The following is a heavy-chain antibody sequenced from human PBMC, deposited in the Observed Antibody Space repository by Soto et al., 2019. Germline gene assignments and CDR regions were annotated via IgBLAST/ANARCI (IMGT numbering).Heavy chain of an antibody. V-gene: IGHV3-30*18. Sequence: GGSLRLSCAASGFTFSSYGMHWVRQAPGKGLEWVAVISYDGSNKYYADSVKGRFTISRENSKNTLYLQMNSLRAEDTAVYYCAKDLYCSGGSCYPGEGSPDYYYGMDVWGQGTTVTVSS. D-gene: IGHD2-15*01. CDR2: ISYDGSNK. CDR1: GFTFSSYG. J-gene: IGHJ6*02. CDR3: AKDLYCSGGSCYPGEGSPDYYYGMDV.